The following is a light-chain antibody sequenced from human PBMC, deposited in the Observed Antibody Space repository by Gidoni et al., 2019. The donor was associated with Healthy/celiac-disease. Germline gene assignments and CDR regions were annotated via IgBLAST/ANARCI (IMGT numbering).Light chain of an antibody. Sequence: QSVLTQPPSSAGTPGQRVTISCSGSSSNIGSNTVNWYQQHPGTAPKLLIYSNNQRPSGVPDRFSGSKSGTSASLAISGLQSEDEADYYCAAWDDSLNGHVFGTGTKVTVL. CDR2: SNN. V-gene: IGLV1-44*01. CDR1: SSNIGSNT. CDR3: AAWDDSLNGHV. J-gene: IGLJ1*01.